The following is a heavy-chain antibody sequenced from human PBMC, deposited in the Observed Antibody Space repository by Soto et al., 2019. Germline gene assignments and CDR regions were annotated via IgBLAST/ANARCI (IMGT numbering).Heavy chain of an antibody. CDR1: GYSFTSYG. CDR2: VSAYNGNT. J-gene: IGHJ5*02. D-gene: IGHD6-19*01. Sequence: QGHLVQSGAEVKKPGASVTVSCEASGYSFTSYGISWVRQAPGQGLEWMGWVSAYNGNTKYSQKFQGRVTMTTGTSTRPAYMELRSLRSDDTAVYYCARDWGTWTLAVAGPWGQGTLVTVSS. V-gene: IGHV1-18*01. CDR3: ARDWGTWTLAVAGP.